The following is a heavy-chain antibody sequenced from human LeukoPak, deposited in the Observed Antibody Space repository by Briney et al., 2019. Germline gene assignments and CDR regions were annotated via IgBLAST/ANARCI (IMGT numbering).Heavy chain of an antibody. V-gene: IGHV3-21*01. J-gene: IGHJ4*02. CDR2: ISSSSSYI. CDR1: GFTFSSYS. CDR3: ARDWVTGRHRASFKPYQQLVPFDY. Sequence: GGSLRLSCAASGFTFSSYSMNWVRQAPGKGLEWVSSISSSSSYIYYADSVKGRLTISRDNAKNSLYLQMNSLRAEDTAVYYCARDWVTGRHRASFKPYQQLVPFDYWGQGTLVTVSS. D-gene: IGHD6-13*01.